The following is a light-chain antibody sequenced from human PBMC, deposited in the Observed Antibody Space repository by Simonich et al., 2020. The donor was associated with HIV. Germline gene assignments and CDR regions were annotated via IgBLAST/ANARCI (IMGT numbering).Light chain of an antibody. J-gene: IGKJ2*01. CDR2: WAS. CDR1: QSVLYSSNNMNY. Sequence: DIVMTQSPDSLAVSLGERATINCRSSQSVLYSSNNMNYLAWYQQKPGQPPKLLIYWASTRESGVPDRFSGSGSGTDFTLTISSLQAEDVAVYFCQQCHTHPHTFGQGTKVEIK. V-gene: IGKV4-1*01. CDR3: QQCHTHPHT.